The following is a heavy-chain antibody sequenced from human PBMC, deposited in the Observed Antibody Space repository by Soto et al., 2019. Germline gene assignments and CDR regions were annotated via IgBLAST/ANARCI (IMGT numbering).Heavy chain of an antibody. V-gene: IGHV1-69*13. CDR2: IIPIFGTA. Sequence: SVKVSCMASGGTFGSYAISWVRQAPGQGLEWMGGIIPIFGTANYAQKFQGRVTITADESTSTAYMELSSLRSEDTAVYYCARGSDYSSSWYSAGYYYYGMDVWGQGTTVTVSS. D-gene: IGHD6-13*01. CDR1: GGTFGSYA. CDR3: ARGSDYSSSWYSAGYYYYGMDV. J-gene: IGHJ6*02.